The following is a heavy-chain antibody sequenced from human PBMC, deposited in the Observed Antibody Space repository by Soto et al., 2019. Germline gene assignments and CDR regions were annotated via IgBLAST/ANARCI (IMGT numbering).Heavy chain of an antibody. CDR3: ARGQGAAAGHSNFDY. Sequence: QLQLQESGSGLVKPSQTLSLTCAVSGGSISGTTYSWSWIRQPPGKGLEWIGYIYDSGNTYYNPSRKSQFSISVDRSKNQFSLKLSSVPAADTAVYYCARGQGAAAGHSNFDYWGQGALVTVSS. CDR1: GGSISGTTYS. V-gene: IGHV4-30-2*01. CDR2: IYDSGNT. J-gene: IGHJ4*02. D-gene: IGHD6-13*01.